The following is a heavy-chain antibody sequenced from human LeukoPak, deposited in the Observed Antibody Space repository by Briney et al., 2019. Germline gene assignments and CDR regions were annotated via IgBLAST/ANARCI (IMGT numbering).Heavy chain of an antibody. CDR3: AREHIVVVPAAIKGPHYYYYYGMDV. CDR2: ISGSGGST. J-gene: IGHJ6*02. V-gene: IGHV3-23*01. CDR1: GFTFSSYA. D-gene: IGHD2-2*02. Sequence: GGSLRVSCVASGFTFSSYAMSWVRQAPGRGREWVSAISGSGGSTYYADSVKGRFTISRDNAKNSLYLQMNSLRAEDTAVYYCAREHIVVVPAAIKGPHYYYYYGMDVWGQGTTVTVSS.